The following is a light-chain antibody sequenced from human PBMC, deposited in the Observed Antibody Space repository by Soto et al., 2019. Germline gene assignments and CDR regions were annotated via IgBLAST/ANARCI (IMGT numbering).Light chain of an antibody. CDR1: SSNIGAVYD. Sequence: QSVLPQPPSVSGAPGQRVTISCTGSSSNIGAVYDVHWYQQLPGTAPKLIIYGTSNRPSGVPDRFSGAKSGTSASLDIAGLQAEDEADYYCHAYDSSLSGNVFGNGTKVTVL. CDR2: GTS. CDR3: HAYDSSLSGNV. V-gene: IGLV1-40*01. J-gene: IGLJ1*01.